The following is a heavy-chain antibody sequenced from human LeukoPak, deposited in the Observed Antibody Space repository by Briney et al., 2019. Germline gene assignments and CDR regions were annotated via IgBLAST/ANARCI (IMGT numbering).Heavy chain of an antibody. Sequence: GGSLRLSCAASGFTFSSYSMNWVRQAPGKGLEWVSYISSSSSTIYYADSVKGRFTISRDNAKNSLYLQMNSLRAEDTAVYYCAREGGWLQSYYFDYWGQGTLVTVSS. J-gene: IGHJ4*02. D-gene: IGHD5-24*01. CDR1: GFTFSSYS. CDR3: AREGGWLQSYYFDY. CDR2: ISSSSSTI. V-gene: IGHV3-48*01.